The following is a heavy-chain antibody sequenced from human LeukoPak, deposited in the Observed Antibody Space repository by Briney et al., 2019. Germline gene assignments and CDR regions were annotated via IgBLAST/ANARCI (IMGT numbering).Heavy chain of an antibody. Sequence: GGSLRLSCAASGFTFSSYAMSWARQAPGKGLEWFSAISGTGSDTNYADSVKGRFTISRDNSKNTLYLQMNSLRAEDTAVYYCAKDKGIAAAPLDYMDVWGKGTTVTVSS. D-gene: IGHD6-25*01. CDR3: AKDKGIAAAPLDYMDV. CDR1: GFTFSSYA. J-gene: IGHJ6*03. V-gene: IGHV3-23*01. CDR2: ISGTGSDT.